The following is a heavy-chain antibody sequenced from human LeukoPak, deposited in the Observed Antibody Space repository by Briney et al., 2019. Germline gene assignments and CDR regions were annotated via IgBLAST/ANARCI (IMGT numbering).Heavy chain of an antibody. CDR1: GYTFTSYD. CDR2: MNPNSGNT. CDR3: ATSVLRYFDWLGDDAFDI. V-gene: IGHV1-8*03. D-gene: IGHD3-9*01. Sequence: ASVKVSXKASGYTFTSYDINWVRQATGQGLEWMGWMNPNSGNTGYAQKFQGRATITRNTSISTAYMELSSLRSEDTAVYYCATSVLRYFDWLGDDAFDIWGQGTMVTVSS. J-gene: IGHJ3*02.